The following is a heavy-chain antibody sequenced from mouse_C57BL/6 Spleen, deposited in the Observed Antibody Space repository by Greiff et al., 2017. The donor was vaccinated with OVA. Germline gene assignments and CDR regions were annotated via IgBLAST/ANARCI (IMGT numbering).Heavy chain of an antibody. V-gene: IGHV10-1*01. D-gene: IGHD1-1*01. J-gene: IGHJ2*01. Sequence: EVMLVESGGGLVQPKGSLKLSCAASGFSFTTYAMNWVRQAPGKGLEWVARIRSKSNNYATYYADSVKDRFTISRDDSESMLYLQMNNLKTEDTAMYYCVREATVVPFDYWGQGTTLTVSS. CDR3: VREATVVPFDY. CDR2: IRSKSNNYAT. CDR1: GFSFTTYA.